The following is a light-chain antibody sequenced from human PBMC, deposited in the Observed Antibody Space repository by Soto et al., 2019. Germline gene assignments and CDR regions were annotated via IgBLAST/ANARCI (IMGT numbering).Light chain of an antibody. Sequence: QSVLTQPPSVSGAPGQRVTISCTGSSSNIGAGYDVHWYQQLPGTAPKLLIYANTNRPSGVPGRFSGSKSGTSASLAITGIQAEDEADSYCKSYDRSLSGYVFGTGTKVTV. J-gene: IGLJ1*01. V-gene: IGLV1-40*01. CDR1: SSNIGAGYD. CDR2: ANT. CDR3: KSYDRSLSGYV.